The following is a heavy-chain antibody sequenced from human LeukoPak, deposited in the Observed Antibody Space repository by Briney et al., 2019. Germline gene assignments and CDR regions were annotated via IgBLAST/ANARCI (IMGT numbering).Heavy chain of an antibody. V-gene: IGHV3-30*04. CDR2: ISSDGYHK. J-gene: IGHJ4*02. CDR3: ARDAEPYYFDSAGPLFDH. D-gene: IGHD3-22*01. CDR1: GFTLSGYN. Sequence: GGSLRLSCAASGFTLSGYNIHWVRQAPGQGLEWVAVISSDGYHKYYRDSVEGRFSISRDLSKNTLYLQMSGLRAEDTAVYYCARDAEPYYFDSAGPLFDHWGQGTLVTVSS.